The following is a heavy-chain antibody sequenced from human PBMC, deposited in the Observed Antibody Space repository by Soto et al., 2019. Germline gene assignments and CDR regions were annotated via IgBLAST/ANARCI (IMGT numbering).Heavy chain of an antibody. CDR3: ARSYYDFWTASDYYGMDV. Sequence: PGGSLRLSCAASGFTFSDYYMSWIRQAPGKGLEWVSYISSSSSYTNYADSVKGRFTISRDNAKNSLYLQMNSLRAEDTAVYYCARSYYDFWTASDYYGMDVWGQGTTVTVSS. V-gene: IGHV3-11*06. CDR1: GFTFSDYY. CDR2: ISSSSSYT. D-gene: IGHD3-3*01. J-gene: IGHJ6*02.